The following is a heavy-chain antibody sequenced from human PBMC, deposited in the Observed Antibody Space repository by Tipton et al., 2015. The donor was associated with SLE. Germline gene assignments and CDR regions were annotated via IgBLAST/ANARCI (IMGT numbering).Heavy chain of an antibody. CDR1: GFNFADYG. Sequence: GSLRLSCAASGFNFADYGMSWVRQAPGKGLEWVSGINWNGASTGYADSVKGRFTISRDNAKNSLYLQMNSLRAEDTALYYCAKSSWGLGGYDPLGYFDLWGRGTLVTVSS. CDR2: INWNGAST. J-gene: IGHJ2*01. D-gene: IGHD5-12*01. CDR3: AKSSWGLGGYDPLGYFDL. V-gene: IGHV3-20*04.